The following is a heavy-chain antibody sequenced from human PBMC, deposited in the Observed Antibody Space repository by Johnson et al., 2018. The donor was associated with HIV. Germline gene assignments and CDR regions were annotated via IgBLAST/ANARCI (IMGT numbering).Heavy chain of an antibody. Sequence: MLLVESGGGLVQPGGSLRLSCAASGFTFSSYGMSWVRQAPGKGLEWVSGVTGTGGDTYYAESVKGRFTISRDNSKNTLYLQMNKLRAEDTAVYFCASQVRGLRLGVDAVDIWGQGTMVTVSS. CDR1: GFTFSSYG. V-gene: IGHV3-23*04. D-gene: IGHD3-16*01. J-gene: IGHJ3*02. CDR3: ASQVRGLRLGVDAVDI. CDR2: VTGTGGDT.